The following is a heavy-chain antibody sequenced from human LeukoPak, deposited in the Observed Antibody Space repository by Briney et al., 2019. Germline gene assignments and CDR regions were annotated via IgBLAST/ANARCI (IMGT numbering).Heavy chain of an antibody. D-gene: IGHD6-13*01. V-gene: IGHV3-33*01. CDR2: IRSDGSDK. J-gene: IGHJ4*02. CDR3: ARSIAAAGYDY. Sequence: GRSLRLSCAASGFTFSGYDMHWVRQAPGKGLEWVALIRSDGSDKYYADSVKGRFTISRDNAKNSLYLQMNTLRAEDTAVYYCARSIAAAGYDYWGQGTLVTVSS. CDR1: GFTFSGYD.